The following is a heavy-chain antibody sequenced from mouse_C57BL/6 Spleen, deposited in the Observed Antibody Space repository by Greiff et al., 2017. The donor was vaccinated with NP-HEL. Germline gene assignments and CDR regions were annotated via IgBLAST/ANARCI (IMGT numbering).Heavy chain of an antibody. V-gene: IGHV1-80*01. CDR2: IYPGDGDT. CDR1: GYAFSSYW. Sequence: QVQLQQSGAELVKPGASVKISCKASGYAFSSYWMNWVKQRPGKGLEWIGQIYPGDGDTNYNGKFKGKATLTADKSSSTAYMQLSSLTSEDSAVYFCARGVAYYSNYYAMDYWGQGTSVTVSS. CDR3: ARGVAYYSNYYAMDY. J-gene: IGHJ4*01. D-gene: IGHD2-5*01.